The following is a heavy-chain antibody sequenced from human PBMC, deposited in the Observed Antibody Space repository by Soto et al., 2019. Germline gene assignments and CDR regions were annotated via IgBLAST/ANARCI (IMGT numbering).Heavy chain of an antibody. D-gene: IGHD5-18*01. J-gene: IGHJ6*02. Sequence: SVKVPCQAPGYTFTSYGISWVRQAPGQGLEWMGWISAYNGNTNYAQKFQGRVTMTRDTSISTAYMELSRLRSDDTAVYYCANRDTSMVMRYYYGMDVWGQGTTVTVSS. V-gene: IGHV1-18*01. CDR3: ANRDTSMVMRYYYGMDV. CDR2: ISAYNGNT. CDR1: GYTFTSYG.